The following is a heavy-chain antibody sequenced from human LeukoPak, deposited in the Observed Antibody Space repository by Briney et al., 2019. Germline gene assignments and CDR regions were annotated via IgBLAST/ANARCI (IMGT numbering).Heavy chain of an antibody. V-gene: IGHV3-21*01. CDR3: ARVSREEGSADI. J-gene: IGHJ3*02. CDR2: IRSSSSYI. Sequence: GGSLRLSCAASGFTFSSYSMNWVRQAPGKGLEWVSFIRSSSSYIYYADSVKGRFTISRDNAKNSLYLQMNSLRAEDTAVYYCARVSREEGSADIWGQGTMVTVSS. D-gene: IGHD2-15*01. CDR1: GFTFSSYS.